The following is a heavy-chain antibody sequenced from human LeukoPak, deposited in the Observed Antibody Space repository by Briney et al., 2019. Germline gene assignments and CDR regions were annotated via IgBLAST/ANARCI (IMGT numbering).Heavy chain of an antibody. J-gene: IGHJ3*02. CDR3: AREPFSMARESTRNAFDI. CDR1: GFTFSSYG. CDR2: IRYDGNNK. V-gene: IGHV3-30*02. D-gene: IGHD3-10*01. Sequence: PGGSLRLSCAASGFTFSSYGMHWVRQAPGKGLEWVTFIRYDGNNKYYADSVKGRFTISRDNSKNTLYLQMNSLRAEDTAVYYCAREPFSMARESTRNAFDIWGQGTMVTVSS.